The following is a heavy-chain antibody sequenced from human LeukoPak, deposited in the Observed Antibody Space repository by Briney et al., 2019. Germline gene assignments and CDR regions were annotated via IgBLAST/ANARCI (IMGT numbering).Heavy chain of an antibody. V-gene: IGHV4-61*02. CDR1: GGSISSGSYY. J-gene: IGHJ6*03. CDR3: PRDRIAAALDYYMDV. D-gene: IGHD6-13*01. Sequence: SQTLSLTCTVSGGSISSGSYYWSWIRQPAGKGLEWIGRIYTSGSTNYNSSLKSRVTISVDTSKNQFSLKLSSVTAADTAVYYCPRDRIAAALDYYMDVWGKGTTVTVSS. CDR2: IYTSGST.